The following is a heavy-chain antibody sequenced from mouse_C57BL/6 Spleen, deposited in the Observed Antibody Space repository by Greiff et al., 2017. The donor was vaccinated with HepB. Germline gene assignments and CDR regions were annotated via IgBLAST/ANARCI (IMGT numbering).Heavy chain of an antibody. CDR2: IYPGDGDT. J-gene: IGHJ3*01. CDR1: GYAFSSYW. D-gene: IGHD2-3*01. CDR3: ARSYDGYYTGFAY. V-gene: IGHV1-80*01. Sequence: VQLQQSGAELVKPGASVKISCKASGYAFSSYWMNWVKQRPGKGLEWIGQIYPGDGDTNYNGKFKGKATLTADKSSSTAYMQLSSLTSEDSAVYFCARSYDGYYTGFAYWGQGTLVTVSA.